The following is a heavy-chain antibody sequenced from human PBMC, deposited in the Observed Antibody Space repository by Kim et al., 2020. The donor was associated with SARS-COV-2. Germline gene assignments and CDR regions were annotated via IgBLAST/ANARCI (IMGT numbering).Heavy chain of an antibody. V-gene: IGHV3-23*03. D-gene: IGHD6-19*01. CDR1: GFTFSSYA. J-gene: IGHJ4*02. Sequence: GGSLRLSCAASGFTFSSYAMSWVRQAPGKGLEWVSVIYSGGSSTYYADSVKGRFTISRDNSKNTLYLQMNSLRAEDTAVYYCAKARGYSSGWSPGVREREDYFDYWGQGTLVTVSS. CDR2: IYSGGSST. CDR3: AKARGYSSGWSPGVREREDYFDY.